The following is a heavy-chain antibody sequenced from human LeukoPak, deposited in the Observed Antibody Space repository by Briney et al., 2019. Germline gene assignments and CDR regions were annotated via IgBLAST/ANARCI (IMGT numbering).Heavy chain of an antibody. CDR2: INPHSGGT. J-gene: IGHJ4*02. CDR3: ARDVGEYCSSTNCYTSHY. Sequence: ASVKVSCKASGYTFTSYYMHWVRQAPGQGLEWMGWINPHSGGTNYAQKFQGGVTMTRDTSITTAYMELSSLRSDDTAVYYCARDVGEYCSSTNCYTSHYWGQGTLVTVSS. D-gene: IGHD2-2*02. CDR1: GYTFTSYY. V-gene: IGHV1-2*02.